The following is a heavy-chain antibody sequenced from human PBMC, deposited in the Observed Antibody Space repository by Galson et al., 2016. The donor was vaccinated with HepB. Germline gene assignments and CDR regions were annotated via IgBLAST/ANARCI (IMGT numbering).Heavy chain of an antibody. D-gene: IGHD5-18*01. V-gene: IGHV3-48*01. CDR2: ITASGTT. CDR1: EYTFRSYS. CDR3: ARDGGKSNGFPFDL. Sequence: SLRLSCAASEYTFRSYSMSWVRQAPGKGLEWISYITASGTTYYADSVEGRFTISRDNAKDSLYLQMNSLRVEEQAVFFCARDGGKSNGFPFDLWGRGTLVTVSS. J-gene: IGHJ5*02.